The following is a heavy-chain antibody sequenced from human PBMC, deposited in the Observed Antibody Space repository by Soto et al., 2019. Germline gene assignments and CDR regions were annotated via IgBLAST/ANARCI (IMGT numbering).Heavy chain of an antibody. J-gene: IGHJ4*02. CDR2: ITGSGRDT. CDR3: AKNGLDNSPSAIDS. V-gene: IGHV3-23*01. Sequence: GGSLRLSCGASIFTFRNCVLIGVRQAPGKGLDWVSGITGSGRDTYYADSVKGRFTISRDNSKNMVFLQMNSLRAEDTALYYCAKNGLDNSPSAIDSWGPGTLVTVSS. CDR1: IFTFRNCV. D-gene: IGHD2-8*01.